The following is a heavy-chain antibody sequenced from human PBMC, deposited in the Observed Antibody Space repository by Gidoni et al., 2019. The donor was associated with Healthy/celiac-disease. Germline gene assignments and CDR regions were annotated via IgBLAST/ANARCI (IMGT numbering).Heavy chain of an antibody. CDR2: INHSGST. CDR3: AREDIVVVPAPTYYYYYMDV. Sequence: QVQLQQWCAGLLKPSETLSLICAVYGGSFSGYYCRWIRQPLGKGLEWIGEINHSGSTNYNPSRKSRVTRSVDTSKNQFSLKLSSVTAADTAVYYCAREDIVVVPAPTYYYYYMDVWGKGTTVTVSS. V-gene: IGHV4-34*01. D-gene: IGHD2-2*01. CDR1: GGSFSGYY. J-gene: IGHJ6*03.